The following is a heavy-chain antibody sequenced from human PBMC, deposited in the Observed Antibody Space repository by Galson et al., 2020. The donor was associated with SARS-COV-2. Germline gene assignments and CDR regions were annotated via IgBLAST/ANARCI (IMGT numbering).Heavy chain of an antibody. CDR2: ISYDGSNK. Sequence: GESLKISCAASGFTFSSYGMHWVRQAPGKGLEWVAVISYDGSNKYYADSVKGRFTISRDNSKNTLYLQMNSLRAEDTAVYYCAKGGGGSYSPPFDYWGQGTLVTVSS. CDR1: GFTFSSYG. D-gene: IGHD1-26*01. CDR3: AKGGGGSYSPPFDY. J-gene: IGHJ4*02. V-gene: IGHV3-30*18.